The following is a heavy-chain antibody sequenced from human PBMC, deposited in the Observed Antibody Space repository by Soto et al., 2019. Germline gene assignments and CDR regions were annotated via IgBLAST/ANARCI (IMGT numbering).Heavy chain of an antibody. D-gene: IGHD5-12*01. Sequence: GASVKVSCKASGFTFTNSAVQWVRQARGQRLEWIGWIVVGSGDTKYAQKFQERVTITRDMSTSTAYMEMRSLRYEDTAVYYCEAPGYMLSNEYDTWGEATLVTVSS. CDR2: IVVGSGDT. J-gene: IGHJ3*02. V-gene: IGHV1-58*01. CDR3: EAPGYMLSNEYDT. CDR1: GFTFTNSA.